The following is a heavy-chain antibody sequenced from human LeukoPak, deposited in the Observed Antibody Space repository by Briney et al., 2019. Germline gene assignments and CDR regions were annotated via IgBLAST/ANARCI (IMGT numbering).Heavy chain of an antibody. D-gene: IGHD3-22*01. CDR2: ISGSGGST. Sequence: SGGSLRLSCAASGFTFSSYAMSWVRQAPGKGLEWVSGISGSGGSTYYADSVKGRFTISRDNSKNTLYLQMNTLRAEDTAVYYCAKGHDSTGDYYYFDYWGQGTLVTVSS. J-gene: IGHJ4*02. CDR3: AKGHDSTGDYYYFDY. V-gene: IGHV3-23*01. CDR1: GFTFSSYA.